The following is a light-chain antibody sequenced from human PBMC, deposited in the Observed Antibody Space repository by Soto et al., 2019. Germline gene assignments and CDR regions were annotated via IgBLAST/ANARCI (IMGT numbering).Light chain of an antibody. CDR1: PSDIGAYNY. V-gene: IGLV2-14*03. CDR2: DVT. J-gene: IGLJ2*01. Sequence: QSALTQPASVSGSPGQSITISCSGTPSDIGAYNYVSWYQHLPGKAPKVIIYDVTNRPSGVSSRFSGSTSGTTASLTMSGLQAEDEANYYCGSYTISSTLMIFGGGTKLTVL. CDR3: GSYTISSTLMI.